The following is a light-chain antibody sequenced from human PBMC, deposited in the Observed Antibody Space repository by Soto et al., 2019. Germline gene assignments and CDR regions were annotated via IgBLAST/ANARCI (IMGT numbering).Light chain of an antibody. CDR3: SSYTSSSTLYV. CDR1: SSDVGDNNY. Sequence: QSALTLHASVSGSPGQSITISCTGTSSDVGDNNYVSWYQQHPGKAPKLMIYDVTHRPSGISNRFSGSKSGNTASLTISGLQAEDEADYYCSSYTSSSTLYVFGTGTKLTVL. V-gene: IGLV2-14*01. J-gene: IGLJ1*01. CDR2: DVT.